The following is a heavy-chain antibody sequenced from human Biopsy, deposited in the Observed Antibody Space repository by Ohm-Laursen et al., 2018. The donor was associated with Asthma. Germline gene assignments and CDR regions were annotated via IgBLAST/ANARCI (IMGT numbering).Heavy chain of an antibody. D-gene: IGHD4-17*01. V-gene: IGHV4-30-4*02. CDR3: ASKPDYGDSTFNY. CDR2: IYYSGST. CDR1: GDSISSNSW. J-gene: IGHJ4*02. Sequence: SDTLSLTCAVSGDSISSNSWWTWVRQSPGKGLEWIGYIYYSGSTYYNPSLKSRLTISVDTSKNQFSLKLSSVTAADTAVYYCASKPDYGDSTFNYWGQGTLVTVSS.